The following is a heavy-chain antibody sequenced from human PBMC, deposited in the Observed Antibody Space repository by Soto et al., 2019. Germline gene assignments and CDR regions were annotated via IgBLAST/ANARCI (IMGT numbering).Heavy chain of an antibody. CDR3: TKGGDSWSGYAQH. J-gene: IGHJ1*01. Sequence: GGSLRLSCAASGFSFGNYVMNWVRQAPGKGLEWVSGISDSGGSSSSADSVKGRFTVSRDNSKNTLYLQMDSLTGDDTAVYYCTKGGDSWSGYAQHWGQGALVTVSS. CDR2: ISDSGGSS. D-gene: IGHD3-3*01. V-gene: IGHV3-23*01. CDR1: GFSFGNYV.